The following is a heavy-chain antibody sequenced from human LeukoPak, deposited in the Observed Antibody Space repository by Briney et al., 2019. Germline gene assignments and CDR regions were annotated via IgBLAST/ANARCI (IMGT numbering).Heavy chain of an antibody. CDR3: AKVSSDYYDSSGYFDY. Sequence: GGSLRLSCAASGFTFSSYAMSWVRQAPGKGLEWVSAISGSGGSTYYADSVKGRFTISRDNSKNTLYLQMNSLRAEDTAVYSCAKVSSDYYDSSGYFDYWGQGTLVTVSS. V-gene: IGHV3-23*01. CDR1: GFTFSSYA. J-gene: IGHJ4*02. D-gene: IGHD3-22*01. CDR2: ISGSGGST.